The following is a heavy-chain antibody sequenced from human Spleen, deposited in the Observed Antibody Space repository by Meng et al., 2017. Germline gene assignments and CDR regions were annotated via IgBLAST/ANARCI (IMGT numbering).Heavy chain of an antibody. CDR3: ARGTSGYDYGWPRMNWFDP. Sequence: RVQCQGPGPGLGKLSETRSLSCAVSGGSISSGRYYWNWIRQPPGKGLEWIGEINHRGSTNCNPSLKSRVTLSVDTSKNQFSLNLTSLTAADTAVYFCARGTSGYDYGWPRMNWFDPWGRGTLVTVSS. D-gene: IGHD5-12*01. CDR2: INHRGST. J-gene: IGHJ5*02. CDR1: GGSISSGRYY. V-gene: IGHV4-39*06.